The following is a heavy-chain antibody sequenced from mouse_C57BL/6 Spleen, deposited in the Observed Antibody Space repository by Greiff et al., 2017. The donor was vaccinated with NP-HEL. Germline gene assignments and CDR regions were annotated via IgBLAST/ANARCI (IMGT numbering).Heavy chain of an antibody. CDR2: FYPGSGSI. J-gene: IGHJ2*01. CDR3: ARHEDYDYGYYFDY. D-gene: IGHD1-1*01. Sequence: VQLQQSGAELVKPGASVKLSCKASGYTFTEYTIHWVKQRPGQGLEWIGWFYPGSGSIKYNEKFKDKATLTADKSSSKIYIELSRLTSEDSAVYFCARHEDYDYGYYFDYWGQGTTLTVSS. CDR1: GYTFTEYT. V-gene: IGHV1-62-2*01.